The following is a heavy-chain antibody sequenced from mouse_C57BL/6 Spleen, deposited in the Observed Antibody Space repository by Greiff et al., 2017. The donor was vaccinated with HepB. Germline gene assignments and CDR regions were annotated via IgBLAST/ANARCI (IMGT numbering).Heavy chain of an antibody. V-gene: IGHV1-53*01. J-gene: IGHJ1*03. Sequence: QVHVKQPGTELVKPGASVKLSCKASGYTFTSYWMHWVKQRPGQGLEWIGNINPSNGGTNYNEKFKSKATLTVDKSSSTAYMQLSSLTSEDSAVYYCRSSTVVANWYFDVWGTGTTVTVSS. D-gene: IGHD1-1*01. CDR2: INPSNGGT. CDR3: RSSTVVANWYFDV. CDR1: GYTFTSYW.